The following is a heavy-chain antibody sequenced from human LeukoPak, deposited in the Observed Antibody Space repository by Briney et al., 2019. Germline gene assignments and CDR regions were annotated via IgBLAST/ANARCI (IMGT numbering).Heavy chain of an antibody. D-gene: IGHD5-18*01. CDR1: GFTFNNYA. V-gene: IGHV3-30*02. CDR3: VKGYGLYYLDQ. CDR2: IRYDGRNK. J-gene: IGHJ4*02. Sequence: GGSLRLSCAASGFTFNNYAMHWVRQAPGKGLEWVAFIRYDGRNKYYVDSVKGRFTISRDNSKHTLYLQLNSLRAEDTALYYCVKGYGLYYLDQWGQGALVTVSS.